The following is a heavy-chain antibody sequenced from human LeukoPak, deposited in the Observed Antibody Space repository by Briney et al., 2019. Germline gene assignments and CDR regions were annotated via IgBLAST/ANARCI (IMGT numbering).Heavy chain of an antibody. CDR3: ASQTGYDFWSGPRGYYYYGMDV. V-gene: IGHV3-23*01. D-gene: IGHD3-3*01. CDR1: GFTFSSFA. Sequence: PGGSLRLSCAASGFTFSSFAMTWVRQAPGKGLEWVSAISGSGASTYYADSVKGRFTISRDNAKNSLYLQMNSLRAEDTAVYYCASQTGYDFWSGPRGYYYYGMDVWGQGTTVTVSS. J-gene: IGHJ6*02. CDR2: ISGSGAST.